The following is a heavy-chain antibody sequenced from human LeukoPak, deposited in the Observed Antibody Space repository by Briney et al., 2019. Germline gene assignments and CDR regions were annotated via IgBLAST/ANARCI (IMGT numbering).Heavy chain of an antibody. V-gene: IGHV1-18*01. D-gene: IGHD3-3*01. J-gene: IGHJ4*02. Sequence: VASVKVSCKASGYTFTSYGISWVRQAPGQGLEWMGWISAYNGNTNYAQKLQGRVTMTTDTSTSTAYMELRSLRSDDTAVYYCAGEIHDFWSGYFDYWGQGTLVTVSS. CDR2: ISAYNGNT. CDR3: AGEIHDFWSGYFDY. CDR1: GYTFTSYG.